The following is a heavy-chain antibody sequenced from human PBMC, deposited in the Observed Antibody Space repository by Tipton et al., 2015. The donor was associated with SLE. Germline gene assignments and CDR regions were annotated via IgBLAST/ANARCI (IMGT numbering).Heavy chain of an antibody. CDR1: GFTFSSYS. D-gene: IGHD5-24*01. J-gene: IGHJ5*02. V-gene: IGHV3-21*03. Sequence: SLRLSCAASGFTFSSYSMNWVRQAPGKGLEWVSSISSSSSYIYYADSVKGRFTISRDNAKNSLYLQMNSLRAEDTAVYYCARASRDGYTQSWFDPWGQGTLVTVSS. CDR2: ISSSSSYI. CDR3: ARASRDGYTQSWFDP.